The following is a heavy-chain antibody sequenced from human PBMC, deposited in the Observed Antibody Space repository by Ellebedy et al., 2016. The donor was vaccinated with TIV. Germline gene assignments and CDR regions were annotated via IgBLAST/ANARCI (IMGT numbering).Heavy chain of an antibody. D-gene: IGHD4-17*01. Sequence: GESLKISCAASGFNSSSYWMTWLRQAPGKGLEWVAKIRQEGDEIYYVESVKGRFTISRDNAKNSLFLQMNSLRVEDTAVYYCARRASYGDYAVQVNPWFDPWGQGTLVTVSS. V-gene: IGHV3-7*01. CDR3: ARRASYGDYAVQVNPWFDP. CDR1: GFNSSSYW. CDR2: IRQEGDEI. J-gene: IGHJ5*02.